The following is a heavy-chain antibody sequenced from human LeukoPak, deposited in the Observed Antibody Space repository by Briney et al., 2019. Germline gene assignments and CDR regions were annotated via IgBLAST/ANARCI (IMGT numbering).Heavy chain of an antibody. Sequence: GGSLRLSCAASVCTFSSYGMHWVRQAPGKGLEWVAVICYDGSNKYYADSVKGRFTISSDNSRNTLYLPMNSLRAEDTAVYYCATTQEDIVLMVYARYYYFDMDVWGKGATVTVSS. J-gene: IGHJ6*03. CDR2: ICYDGSNK. V-gene: IGHV3-33*01. CDR1: VCTFSSYG. D-gene: IGHD2-8*01. CDR3: ATTQEDIVLMVYARYYYFDMDV.